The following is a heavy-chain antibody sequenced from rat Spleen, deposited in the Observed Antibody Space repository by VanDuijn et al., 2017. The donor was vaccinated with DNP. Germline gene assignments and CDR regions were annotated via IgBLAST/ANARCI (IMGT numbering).Heavy chain of an antibody. D-gene: IGHD1-11*01. J-gene: IGHJ2*01. CDR2: ISYDGSST. CDR1: GFTFSDSY. CDR3: ARHGRRVFDY. Sequence: EVQLVETGGGLVQPGRSLKLSCVASGFTFSDSYMAWVRQAPKKGLEWVATISYDGSSTYYRDSVKGRFTISRDNAKSILYLQMNSLRSEDMATYYCARHGRRVFDYWGQGVMVTVSS. V-gene: IGHV5-7*01.